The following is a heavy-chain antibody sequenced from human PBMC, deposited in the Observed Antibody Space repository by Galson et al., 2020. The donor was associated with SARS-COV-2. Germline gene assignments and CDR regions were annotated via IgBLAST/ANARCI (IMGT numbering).Heavy chain of an antibody. J-gene: IGHJ4*02. V-gene: IGHV1-2*02. Sequence: ASVKVSCEASGYTFTSYYIHWVRQAPGQGLEWMGLINPNSGGTNYAQKFQGRVTMTRDSSISTAYMELRRLTSDDTAMYYCARGDYISAWCVEYWGQGTLVVVSS. CDR2: INPNSGGT. CDR1: GYTFTSYY. D-gene: IGHD6-19*01. CDR3: ARGDYISAWCVEY.